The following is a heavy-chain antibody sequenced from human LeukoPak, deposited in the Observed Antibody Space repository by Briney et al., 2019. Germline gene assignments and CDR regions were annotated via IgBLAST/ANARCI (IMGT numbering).Heavy chain of an antibody. D-gene: IGHD2-2*01. CDR1: GGSIKSFY. CDR2: VFSRGTT. J-gene: IGHJ5*02. Sequence: SETLSLTCTVSGGSIKSFYWSWIRQPAGKGLEWVGRVFSRGTTNYNPSLKSRVTVSLDTSKNQFSLKLSSVTAADTAVYYCARARFLVVPAASWFDPWGQGTLVTVSS. CDR3: ARARFLVVPAASWFDP. V-gene: IGHV4-4*07.